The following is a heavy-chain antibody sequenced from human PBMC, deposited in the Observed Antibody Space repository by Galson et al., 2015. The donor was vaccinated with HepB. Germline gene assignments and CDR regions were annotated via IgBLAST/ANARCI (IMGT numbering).Heavy chain of an antibody. CDR3: AREGGATGDFDY. D-gene: IGHD7-27*01. CDR2: ISYDGSST. J-gene: IGHJ4*02. Sequence: SLRLSCAASGFTFSTYAMHWVRQAPGKGLEWVAVISYDGSSTYYADSVKGRFTISRDNSNNTLYLQMNSLRGEDTAVYYCAREGGATGDFDYWGQGTLVTVSS. CDR1: GFTFSTYA. V-gene: IGHV3-30-3*01.